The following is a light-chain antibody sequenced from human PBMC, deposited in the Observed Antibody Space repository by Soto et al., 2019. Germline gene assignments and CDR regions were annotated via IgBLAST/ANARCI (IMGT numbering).Light chain of an antibody. Sequence: QSVLTQPASVSGSPGQSITISCTGTSSDVGGYIYVSWYQQHPGKAPKLMIYDVTSRPSGVSYRFSGSKSGNTASLTISGLQAGDEADYYCSSYTTSSSYVFGTGTKLTVL. CDR2: DVT. CDR3: SSYTTSSSYV. J-gene: IGLJ1*01. V-gene: IGLV2-14*01. CDR1: SSDVGGYIY.